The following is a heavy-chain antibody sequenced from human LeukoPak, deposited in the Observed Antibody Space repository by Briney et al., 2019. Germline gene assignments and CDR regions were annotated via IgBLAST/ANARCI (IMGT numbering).Heavy chain of an antibody. Sequence: SETLSLTCTVSGYSISRGYYWGWIRQPPEKGLEWIGNIYHSGSTYYNPSLKSRVTISVDTSKNQFSLKLSSVTAADTAVYYCARRAIYYGSGSFDYWGQGTLVTVSS. V-gene: IGHV4-38-2*02. D-gene: IGHD3-10*01. J-gene: IGHJ4*02. CDR2: IYHSGST. CDR3: ARRAIYYGSGSFDY. CDR1: GYSISRGYY.